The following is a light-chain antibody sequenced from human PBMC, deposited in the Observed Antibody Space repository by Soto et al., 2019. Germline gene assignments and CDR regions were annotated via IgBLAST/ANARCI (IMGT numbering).Light chain of an antibody. CDR3: QQYGSSPCT. Sequence: EIVLTQSPGTLSLSPGERATLSCRASQSVSSSYLAWYRQKPGQAPRLLIYGASSRATGIPDRVSGSGSGTDFTLTISRLEPEDFAVYYCQQYGSSPCTFGQGTKLQIK. J-gene: IGKJ2*02. V-gene: IGKV3-20*01. CDR2: GAS. CDR1: QSVSSSY.